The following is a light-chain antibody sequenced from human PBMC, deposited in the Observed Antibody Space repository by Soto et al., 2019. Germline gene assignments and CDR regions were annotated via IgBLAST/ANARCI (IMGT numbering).Light chain of an antibody. CDR3: QQHNNWPPIT. J-gene: IGKJ5*01. CDR1: QSVSNN. V-gene: IGKV3-15*01. CDR2: GSS. Sequence: EIGMTQSPATLSVSPGERVTLSCRASQSVSNNLVWYQQRPGQAPRLLMYGSSIRATGIPARFSGSWSGTEFTLTISSLQSEDFAVYYCQQHNNWPPITFGQGTRLEIK.